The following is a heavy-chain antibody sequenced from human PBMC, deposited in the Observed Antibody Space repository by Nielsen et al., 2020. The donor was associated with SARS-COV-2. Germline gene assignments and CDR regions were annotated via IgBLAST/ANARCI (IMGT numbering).Heavy chain of an antibody. D-gene: IGHD5-12*01. V-gene: IGHV3-48*02. CDR1: GFTFNTYA. CDR3: ASDPSYASSWLHYFDF. Sequence: GESLKISCAASGFTFNTYAMNWARQAPGKGLEWVAYISASSANIHYAASVNGRFTVSRDNAKNSLYLQMNNLRDEDTAVYYCASDPSYASSWLHYFDFWGQGTLVTVSS. CDR2: ISASSANI. J-gene: IGHJ4*02.